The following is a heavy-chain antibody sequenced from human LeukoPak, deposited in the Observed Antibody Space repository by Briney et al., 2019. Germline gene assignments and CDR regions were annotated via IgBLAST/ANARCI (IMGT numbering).Heavy chain of an antibody. J-gene: IGHJ4*02. CDR3: ARGFTGLRFSTSALYYFDY. CDR1: GGSFSGYY. CDR2: INHSGST. D-gene: IGHD3-3*01. Sequence: TSETLSLTCAVYGGSFSGYYWSWIRQPPGKGLEWIGEINHSGSTNYNPSLKSRVTISVDTSKNQFSLKLSSATAADTAVYYCARGFTGLRFSTSALYYFDYWGQGTLVTVSS. V-gene: IGHV4-34*01.